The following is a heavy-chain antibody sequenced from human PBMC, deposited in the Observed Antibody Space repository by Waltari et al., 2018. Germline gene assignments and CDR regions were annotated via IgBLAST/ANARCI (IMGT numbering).Heavy chain of an antibody. Sequence: QLQLVQSGAEVNKPGASVKVSFKASGYTFTGYYMHCVRQAPGQGLEWMGRINPNSGGTNYAQKFQGRVTMTRDTSISTAYMELSRLRSDDTAVYYCARTARSSRKLDYWGQGTLVTVSS. V-gene: IGHV1-2*06. CDR3: ARTARSSRKLDY. CDR1: GYTFTGYY. D-gene: IGHD2-21*02. CDR2: INPNSGGT. J-gene: IGHJ4*02.